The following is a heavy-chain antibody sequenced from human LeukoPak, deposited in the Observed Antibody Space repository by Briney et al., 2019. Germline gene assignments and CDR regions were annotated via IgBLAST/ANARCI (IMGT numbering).Heavy chain of an antibody. CDR2: IWYDGSNK. CDR1: GFTFSSYG. D-gene: IGHD6-19*01. V-gene: IGHV3-33*01. Sequence: GGSLRLSCAASGFTFSSYGMHWVRQAPGKGLEWVAVIWYDGSNKYYADSVKGRFTISRDNSKNTLYLQMNSLRAEDTAVYYCARKSGAVAGTKGRYDAFDIWGQGTMVTVFS. CDR3: ARKSGAVAGTKGRYDAFDI. J-gene: IGHJ3*02.